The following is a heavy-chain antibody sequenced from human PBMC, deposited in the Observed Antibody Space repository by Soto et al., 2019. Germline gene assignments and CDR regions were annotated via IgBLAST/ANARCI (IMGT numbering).Heavy chain of an antibody. CDR3: EKEGRGSGWFVCSY. D-gene: IGHD6-19*01. J-gene: IGHJ4*02. CDR2: ISGNGADT. V-gene: IGHV3-23*01. CDR1: GFTFGDYA. Sequence: DVQLLESGGGLVQPGGSVRLSCAASGFTFGDYAMSWVRQAPGKGLEWVSGISGNGADTSYADSVRGRFTISRDNSKDTLFRQMNSLRADDTAVYYCEKEGRGSGWFVCSYWGQGIRVTVFS.